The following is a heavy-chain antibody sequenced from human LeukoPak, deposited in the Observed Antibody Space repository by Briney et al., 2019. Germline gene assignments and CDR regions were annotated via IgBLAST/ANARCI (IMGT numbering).Heavy chain of an antibody. J-gene: IGHJ4*02. CDR3: TKAPLRSCTGAFCYPFDY. D-gene: IGHD2-8*02. V-gene: IGHV3-30*18. CDR1: GFTFSSYG. CDR2: ITYDGSNK. Sequence: SLRLSCAASGFTFSSYGMHWVRQAPGKGLEWVAVITYDGSNKYYADSVKGRFTISRDNSRNTLYLQMNSLRVEDTAVYYCTKAPLRSCTGAFCYPFDYWGQGTLVTVSS.